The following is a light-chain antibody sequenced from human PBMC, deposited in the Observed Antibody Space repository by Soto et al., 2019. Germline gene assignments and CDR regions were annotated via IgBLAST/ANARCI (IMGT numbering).Light chain of an antibody. CDR3: EDCSSSSGLT. V-gene: IGKV1-5*03. J-gene: IGKJ4*01. CDR1: QSISSW. CDR2: EAS. Sequence: DIQMTQSPSTLSASVGDRVTITCRASQSISSWLAWYQQKPGKAPKLLIYEASSLKSGVPSRFRGSGSATEFTLTISSLQPDDLATYCCEDCSSSSGLTFGGGTKVDI.